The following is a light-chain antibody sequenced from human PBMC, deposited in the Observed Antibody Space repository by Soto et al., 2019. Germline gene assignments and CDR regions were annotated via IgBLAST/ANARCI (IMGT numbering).Light chain of an antibody. CDR1: QGIRNY. CDR2: AAS. CDR3: QKYNSVPS. V-gene: IGKV1-27*01. J-gene: IGKJ4*01. Sequence: DIQMTQSPSSLSASVGDRVTISCRASQGIRNYVAWYQRRPGKVPKLLIYAASTLQSGVPSRFSGSGSGTDFTLTISSLQPEDVATYYCQKYNSVPSFGGGTKVEIK.